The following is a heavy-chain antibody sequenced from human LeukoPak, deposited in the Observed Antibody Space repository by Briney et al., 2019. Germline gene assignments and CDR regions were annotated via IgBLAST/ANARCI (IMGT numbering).Heavy chain of an antibody. D-gene: IGHD1-26*01. J-gene: IGHJ3*02. CDR2: INHSGST. V-gene: IGHV4-34*01. CDR3: ARAGPTELLGAFDI. Sequence: SETLSLTCAVYGGSFSGYYWSWIRQPPGKGLEWIGEINHSGSTNYNPSLKSRVTISVDTSKNQFSLKLSSVTAADTAVYYCARAGPTELLGAFDIWGQGTMVTVSS. CDR1: GGSFSGYY.